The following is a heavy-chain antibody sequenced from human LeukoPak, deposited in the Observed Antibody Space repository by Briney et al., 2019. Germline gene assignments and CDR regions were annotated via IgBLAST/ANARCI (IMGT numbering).Heavy chain of an antibody. V-gene: IGHV3-7*01. CDR3: AREMATQNFLFDY. D-gene: IGHD5-24*01. Sequence: PGGSLRRSGAGSGFTCSSYWRSWVGQAPGKGREGGANIEQDGSEKYYVDSVTGRFTISTDNAKNSLYLQMNSLRAEDTAVYYCAREMATQNFLFDYWGQGTLVTVSS. CDR2: IEQDGSEK. CDR1: GFTCSSYW. J-gene: IGHJ4*02.